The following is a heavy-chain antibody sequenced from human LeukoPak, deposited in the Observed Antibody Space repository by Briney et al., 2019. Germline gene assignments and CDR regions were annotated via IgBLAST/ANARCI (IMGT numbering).Heavy chain of an antibody. CDR3: AKDPLARLRFLEWLLFDY. V-gene: IGHV3-30*02. J-gene: IGHJ4*02. CDR1: GFTFSSYG. D-gene: IGHD3-3*01. Sequence: GGSLRLSCAASGFTFSSYGMHWVRQAPGKGLEWVAFIRYDGSNKYYADSVKGRFTMSRDNSKNTLYLQMNGLRAEDTAVYYCAKDPLARLRFLEWLLFDYWGQGTLVTVSS. CDR2: IRYDGSNK.